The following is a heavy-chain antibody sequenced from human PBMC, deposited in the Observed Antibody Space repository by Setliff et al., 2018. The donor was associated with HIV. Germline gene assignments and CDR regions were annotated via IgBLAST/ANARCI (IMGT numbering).Heavy chain of an antibody. CDR2: IYSAGST. V-gene: IGHV4-4*07. CDR3: ARTALWFDEADWYFNL. Sequence: SETLSLTCIVSGGSISDYYWSWIRQPAGKGLEWIGRIYSAGSTTYNPSLKSRVTMSVDTSKNQFSLKLSSVTAVDTAVYYCARTALWFDEADWYFNLWGRGTLVTVSS. CDR1: GGSISDYY. J-gene: IGHJ2*01. D-gene: IGHD3-10*01.